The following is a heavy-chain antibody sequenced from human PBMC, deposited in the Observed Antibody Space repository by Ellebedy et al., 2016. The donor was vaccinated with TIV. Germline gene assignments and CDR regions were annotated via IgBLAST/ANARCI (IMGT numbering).Heavy chain of an antibody. V-gene: IGHV3-30-3*01. D-gene: IGHD5-24*01. Sequence: GESLKISCVAAGYTFSSYAMHWVRQAPGKGLGWVALISYDGTKESYADSVKGRFTISRDNSKNTLYLQMNSLRAEDTAVYFCARDWEDGYNTFDYWGQGTLVTVSS. CDR2: ISYDGTKE. J-gene: IGHJ4*02. CDR3: ARDWEDGYNTFDY. CDR1: GYTFSSYA.